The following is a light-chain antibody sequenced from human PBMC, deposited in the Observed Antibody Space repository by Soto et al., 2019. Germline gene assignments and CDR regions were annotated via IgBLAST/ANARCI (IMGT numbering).Light chain of an antibody. J-gene: IGKJ2*01. CDR1: QSLLHSNGYNY. Sequence: DIVMTQSPLSLPVTPGEPASISCRSSQSLLHSNGYNYLDWYLQKPGQSRQLLIYLGSNRASGVPDRFSGSGSGTDFTLKIRRAEAEDVGVYYCMQALQTPYTFGQGTKLEIK. CDR2: LGS. CDR3: MQALQTPYT. V-gene: IGKV2-28*01.